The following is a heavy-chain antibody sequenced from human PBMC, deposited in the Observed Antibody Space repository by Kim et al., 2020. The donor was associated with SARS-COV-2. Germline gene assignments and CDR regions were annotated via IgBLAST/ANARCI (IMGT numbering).Heavy chain of an antibody. D-gene: IGHD3-10*01. V-gene: IGHV1-69*13. CDR3: ARGGWSGPTLRGWFDP. CDR1: GGTFSSYA. J-gene: IGHJ5*02. CDR2: IIPIFGTA. Sequence: SVKVSCKASGGTFSSYAISWVRQAPGQGLEWMGGIIPIFGTANYAQKFQGRVTITADESTSTAYMELSSLRSEDTAVYYCARGGWSGPTLRGWFDPWGQGTLVTVSS.